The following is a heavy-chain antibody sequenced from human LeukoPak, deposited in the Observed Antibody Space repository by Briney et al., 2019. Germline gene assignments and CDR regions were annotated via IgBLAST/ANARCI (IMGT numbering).Heavy chain of an antibody. CDR3: AGQMVPATNLFDH. CDR1: GFTFTNYG. CDR2: IWSDGNTQ. Sequence: PGGSLRLSCSASGFTFTNYGFHWVRQAPGKGLEWVAVIWSDGNTQKYTDSVKGRFSIARDTSKNTLYLQMNSLRAEDTAVYYCAGQMVPATNLFDHWGQGTLVTVSS. V-gene: IGHV3-30*19. D-gene: IGHD2-15*01. J-gene: IGHJ5*02.